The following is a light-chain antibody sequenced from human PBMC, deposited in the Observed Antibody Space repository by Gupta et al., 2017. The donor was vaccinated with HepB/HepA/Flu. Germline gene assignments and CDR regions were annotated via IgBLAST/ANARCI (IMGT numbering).Light chain of an antibody. J-gene: IGKJ4*01. CDR1: QSISSW. V-gene: IGKV1-5*03. CDR2: KAS. Sequence: DIQMTQSPSTLSASVGDRVTITCRASQSISSWLAWYQQKPGKAPKLLIYKASSLESGVPSRFSGSGSGTEFTLTISSLQPDDFATYYCKQYGTFGGGTXVEIK. CDR3: KQYGT.